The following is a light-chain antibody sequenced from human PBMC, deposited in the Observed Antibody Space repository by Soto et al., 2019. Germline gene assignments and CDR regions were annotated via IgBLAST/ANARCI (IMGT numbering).Light chain of an antibody. CDR1: QSISSS. CDR3: QRRNNWMPT. Sequence: EIVLTQSPATLSLSPGERATLSCWASQSISSSLAWYQQKPGQAPRLLIYDASNRATGIPARFSGSGSGTDFTLTISSLEPEDFAVYYCQRRNNWMPTFGGGTRWISN. V-gene: IGKV3-11*01. J-gene: IGKJ4*01. CDR2: DAS.